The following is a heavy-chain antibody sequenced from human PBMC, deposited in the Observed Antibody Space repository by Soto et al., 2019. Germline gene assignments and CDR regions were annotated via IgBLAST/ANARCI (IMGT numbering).Heavy chain of an antibody. Sequence: PSQTLSLTCAISGDSVSSNSAAWNWIRQSPPRGLEWLGRTYYRSKWYNDYAVSVKSRITINPDTSKNQFSLQLNSVTPEDTAVYYCARGRWGDGYNYGTFDYWGQGTLVTVSS. V-gene: IGHV6-1*01. J-gene: IGHJ4*02. CDR2: TYYRSKWYN. CDR1: GDSVSSNSAA. D-gene: IGHD5-12*01. CDR3: ARGRWGDGYNYGTFDY.